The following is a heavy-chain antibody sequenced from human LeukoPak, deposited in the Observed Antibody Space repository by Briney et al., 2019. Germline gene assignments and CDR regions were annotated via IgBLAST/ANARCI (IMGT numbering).Heavy chain of an antibody. Sequence: SETLSLTCSVSGGSISSYYRSWIRQPPGKGLEWIGYIYYSGSTNYNPSLKSRATISVDTSKNQFSLKPSSVTAADTAVYYCARDHKSDYYDSSGYYVYALDIWGQGTMVTVSS. CDR1: GGSISSYY. CDR3: ARDHKSDYYDSSGYYVYALDI. D-gene: IGHD3-22*01. J-gene: IGHJ3*02. V-gene: IGHV4-59*01. CDR2: IYYSGST.